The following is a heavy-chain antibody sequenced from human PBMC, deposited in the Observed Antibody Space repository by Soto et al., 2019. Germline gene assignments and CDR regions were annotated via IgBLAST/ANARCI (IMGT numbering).Heavy chain of an antibody. CDR1: GFSLSDYY. CDR2: INPKTGGT. CDR3: ARDPVSPQGNHGLDF. V-gene: IGHV1-2*04. Sequence: GASVKVSCKASGFSLSDYYMHWVRQAPGQGLEWMGWINPKTGGTKYAQKFQDCVTMTRDTSINTAYLELNRLTSDDTAVYYCARDPVSPQGNHGLDFGGQGTTVTVSS. D-gene: IGHD6-13*01. J-gene: IGHJ6*02.